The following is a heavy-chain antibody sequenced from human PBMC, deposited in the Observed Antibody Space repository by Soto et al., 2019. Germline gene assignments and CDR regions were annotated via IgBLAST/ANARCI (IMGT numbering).Heavy chain of an antibody. Sequence: QVQLVESGGGVVQPGRSLRLSCAGSGFTFSTYGMHWVRQAPGKGLEWVAVISYDGSNKYYADSVKGRFTISRDNSKNTLYLQMNSLRSEDTAVYYCAKNLHRTVWMAHLDPWGQGTLVTVSS. J-gene: IGHJ5*02. CDR1: GFTFSTYG. CDR3: AKNLHRTVWMAHLDP. V-gene: IGHV3-30*18. CDR2: ISYDGSNK. D-gene: IGHD5-12*01.